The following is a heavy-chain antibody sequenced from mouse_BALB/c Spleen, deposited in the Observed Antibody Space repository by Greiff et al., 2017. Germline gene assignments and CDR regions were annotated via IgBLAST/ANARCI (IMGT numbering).Heavy chain of an antibody. J-gene: IGHJ4*01. D-gene: IGHD2-2*01. CDR1: GFSLTSYG. V-gene: IGHV2-9*02. Sequence: QVQLKESGPGLVAPSQSLSITCTVSGFSLTSYGVHWVRQPPGKGLEWLGVIWAGGSTNYNSALMSRLSISKDNSKSQVFLKMNSLQTDDTAMYYCAREYGYGDDYYAMDYWGQGTSVTVSS. CDR2: IWAGGST. CDR3: AREYGYGDDYYAMDY.